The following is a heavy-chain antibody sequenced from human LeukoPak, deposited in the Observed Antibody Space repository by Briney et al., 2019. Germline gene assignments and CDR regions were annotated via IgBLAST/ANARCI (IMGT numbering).Heavy chain of an antibody. J-gene: IGHJ4*02. Sequence: PGGSLRLSCAASGFTFSNYAMNWVRQAPGKGLEWVAVISYDGTNKYYADSVKGRFTISRDNSKNTLYLQMNSLRTEDTAVYYSWFGESNFDYWGQGTLVTVSS. CDR2: ISYDGTNK. V-gene: IGHV3-30-3*01. D-gene: IGHD3-10*01. CDR3: WFGESNFDY. CDR1: GFTFSNYA.